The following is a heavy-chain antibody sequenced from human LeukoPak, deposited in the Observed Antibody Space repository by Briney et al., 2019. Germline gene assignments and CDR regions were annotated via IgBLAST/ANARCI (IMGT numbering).Heavy chain of an antibody. J-gene: IGHJ4*01. CDR2: ISWNSGSI. CDR1: GFTFDDYA. CDR3: AKSPGYGDYEFDY. V-gene: IGHV3-9*01. Sequence: PGGSLRLSCAASGFTFDDYAMHWVRQAPGKGLEWVSGISWNSGSIGYADSVKGRFTISRDNAKNSLYLQMNSLRAEDTALYYCAKSPGYGDYEFDYWGQEPWSPSPQ. D-gene: IGHD4-17*01.